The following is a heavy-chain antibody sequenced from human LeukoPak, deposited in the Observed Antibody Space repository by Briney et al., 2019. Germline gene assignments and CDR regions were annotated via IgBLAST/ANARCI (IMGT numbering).Heavy chain of an antibody. CDR3: ARGGGSSSWYWYY. D-gene: IGHD6-13*01. Sequence: GGSLRLSCAASGFTFSSYNMNWVRQAPGKGLEWVSSITSGSSYIYYADSVKGRFTISRDNSKNSLYLQMNSLRAEDTAVYYCARGGGSSSWYWYYWGQGTLVTVSS. V-gene: IGHV3-21*01. J-gene: IGHJ4*02. CDR2: ITSGSSYI. CDR1: GFTFSSYN.